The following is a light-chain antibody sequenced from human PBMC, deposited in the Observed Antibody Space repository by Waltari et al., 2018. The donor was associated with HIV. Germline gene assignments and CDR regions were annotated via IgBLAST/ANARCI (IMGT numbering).Light chain of an antibody. CDR2: DAS. CDR1: HSVSSN. J-gene: IGKJ1*01. Sequence: ELEMTQSPATLSVSPGERATLSCRASHSVSSNLAWYQQKFGQAPRLLIYDASTRATGIPARFSGSGSRTEFTLTISSLQSEDFAAYYCQQYNSWPRTFGQGTKVEIK. CDR3: QQYNSWPRT. V-gene: IGKV3-15*01.